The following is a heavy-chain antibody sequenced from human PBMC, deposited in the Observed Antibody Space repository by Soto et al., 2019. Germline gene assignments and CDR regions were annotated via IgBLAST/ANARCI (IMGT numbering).Heavy chain of an antibody. J-gene: IGHJ4*02. CDR2: ISGSGVST. V-gene: IGHV3-23*01. D-gene: IGHD3-22*01. CDR1: GFIFRSTA. Sequence: EVELLESGGGLSPPGGSLRLSCAASGFIFRSTAMAWVRQAPGKGLEWVSHISGSGVSTYYADSVKGRFTISRDNSKNTLYLKMNSLRAEDTAVYYCAKLSDMYVVVIHCDYWGQGTLVTVSS. CDR3: AKLSDMYVVVIHCDY.